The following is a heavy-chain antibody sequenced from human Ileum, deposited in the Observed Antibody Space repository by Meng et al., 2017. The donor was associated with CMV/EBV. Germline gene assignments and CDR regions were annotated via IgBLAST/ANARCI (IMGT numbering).Heavy chain of an antibody. V-gene: IGHV3-23*01. Sequence: GGSLRLSCATSGFTFSSYAMTWVRQTPGKGLEWVSTITGAGSTYYADSVKGRFTISRDNSKNTLFLQMNSLRGEDTALYYCATNPLYTNDYYAMDVWGQGTMVTVSS. CDR2: ITGAGST. CDR1: GFTFSSYA. J-gene: IGHJ6*02. D-gene: IGHD2-8*01. CDR3: ATNPLYTNDYYAMDV.